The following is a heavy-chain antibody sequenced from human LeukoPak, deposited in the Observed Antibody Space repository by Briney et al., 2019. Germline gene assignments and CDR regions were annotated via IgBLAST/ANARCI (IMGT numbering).Heavy chain of an antibody. CDR3: AREYCSSTSCYRYYYYGMDV. J-gene: IGHJ6*02. CDR2: IYSGGST. CDR1: GFTVSSNY. V-gene: IGHV3-66*01. Sequence: GGSLRLSCAASGFTVSSNYTSWVRQAPGKGLEWVSVIYSGGSTYYADSVKGRFTISRDNSKNTLYLQMNSLRAEDTAVYYCAREYCSSTSCYRYYYYGMDVWGQGTTVTVSS. D-gene: IGHD2-2*01.